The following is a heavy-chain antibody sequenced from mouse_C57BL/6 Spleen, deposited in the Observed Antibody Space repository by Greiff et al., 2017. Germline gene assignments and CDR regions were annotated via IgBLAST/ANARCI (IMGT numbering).Heavy chain of an antibody. J-gene: IGHJ2*01. V-gene: IGHV1-5*01. Sequence: EVQLQQSGTVLARPGASVKMSCKTSGYTFTSYWMHWVKQRPGQGLEWIGAIYPGNSDTSSNQKFKGKAKRSAVTSASTAYMELSNLTNEDSAVYYCTRGITSVVALDYWGQGTTLTVSS. D-gene: IGHD1-1*01. CDR3: TRGITSVVALDY. CDR2: IYPGNSDT. CDR1: GYTFTSYW.